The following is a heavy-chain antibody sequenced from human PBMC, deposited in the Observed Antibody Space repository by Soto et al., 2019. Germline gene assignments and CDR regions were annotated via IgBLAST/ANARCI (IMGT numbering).Heavy chain of an antibody. J-gene: IGHJ5*02. CDR3: TRYRWFDA. Sequence: LSLTCTVSGGSITSSYWSWIRRPPGKGLEWISYISSRGTVKYHADSVKGRFTISRDNAKNSLYLQMNSLRAEDTAVYYCTRYRWFDAWGQGTLVTVSS. CDR2: ISSRGTVK. CDR1: GGSITSSY. V-gene: IGHV3-11*04. D-gene: IGHD3-16*02.